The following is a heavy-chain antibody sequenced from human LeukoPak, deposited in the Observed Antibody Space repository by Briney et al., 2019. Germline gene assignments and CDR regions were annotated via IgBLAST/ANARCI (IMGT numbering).Heavy chain of an antibody. CDR1: GYTFTSYY. CDR3: ARDSDSGYYYGSSYYYGMDV. Sequence: GASVNVPCTASGYTFTSYYMHWVRQAPGQGLEWMGIINPSGGSTSYAQKFQGRVTMTRDTSTSTVYMELSSLRSEDTAVYYCARDSDSGYYYGSSYYYGMDVWGQGTTVTVSS. J-gene: IGHJ6*02. V-gene: IGHV1-46*01. CDR2: INPSGGST. D-gene: IGHD3-22*01.